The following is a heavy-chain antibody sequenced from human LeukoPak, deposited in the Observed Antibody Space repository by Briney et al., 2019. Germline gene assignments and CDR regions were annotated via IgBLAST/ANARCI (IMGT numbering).Heavy chain of an antibody. J-gene: IGHJ4*02. CDR3: ATLTGTTYPYYFDF. CDR2: IFYSGST. V-gene: IGHV4-31*03. D-gene: IGHD1-20*01. Sequence: SQTLSLTCTVSGGSINRGYWSWVRQHPGKGLEWIGHIFYSGSTFYNPSLKSRVTIAVHTSRDQFSLQLTSVTAADTAVYYCATLTGTTYPYYFDFWGQATLVTVSS. CDR1: GGSINRGY.